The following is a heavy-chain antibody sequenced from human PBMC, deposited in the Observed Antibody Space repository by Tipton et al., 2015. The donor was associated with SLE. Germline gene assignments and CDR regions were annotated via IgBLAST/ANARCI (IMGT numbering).Heavy chain of an antibody. V-gene: IGHV4-39*07. CDR1: GGSISSRSHY. Sequence: GLVKPSETLSLTCSVSGGSISSRSHYWGWIRQPPGKGLEWIGSIHYSGSTYDNPSLKSRVIISLDTSRNHFSLKLPSVTAADTAVYFCARDRDIVLEPVPIPPAFDIWGQGTTVTVSS. D-gene: IGHD2-2*02. J-gene: IGHJ3*02. CDR2: IHYSGST. CDR3: ARDRDIVLEPVPIPPAFDI.